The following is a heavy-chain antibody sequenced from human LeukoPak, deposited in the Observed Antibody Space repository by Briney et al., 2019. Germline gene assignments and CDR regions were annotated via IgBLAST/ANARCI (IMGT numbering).Heavy chain of an antibody. V-gene: IGHV3-30*18. J-gene: IGHJ4*02. D-gene: IGHD5-18*01. CDR3: AKSKVGGYSYGRTPFDY. CDR2: ISYDGSNK. Sequence: GGSLRLSCAASGFTFSSYGMHWVRQAPGKGLEWVAVISYDGSNKYYADSVKGRFTISRDNSKNTLYLQMNSLRAEDTAVYYCAKSKVGGYSYGRTPFDYWGQGTLVTVSS. CDR1: GFTFSSYG.